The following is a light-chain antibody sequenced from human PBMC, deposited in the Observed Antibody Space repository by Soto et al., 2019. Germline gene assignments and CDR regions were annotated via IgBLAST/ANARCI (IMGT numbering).Light chain of an antibody. CDR3: QQAASFPIT. CDR2: TAS. Sequence: DIQMTQSPSSVSACVGDRVTITCRASQGVSTWLAWYQQKPGKAPNLLIYTASSLQSGVPSRFSDSGSGTDFTLTINGLQPEDFATYYCQQAASFPITFGQGTRLEIK. CDR1: QGVSTW. V-gene: IGKV1-12*01. J-gene: IGKJ5*01.